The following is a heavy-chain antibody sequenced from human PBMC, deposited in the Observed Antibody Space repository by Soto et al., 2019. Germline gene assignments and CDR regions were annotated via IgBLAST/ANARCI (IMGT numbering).Heavy chain of an antibody. Sequence: QVQLQESGPGLVKPSQTLSLTCTVSGGSISSGGYYWSWIRQHPGKGLEWIGYIYYSGSTYYNPSLKSRVXIXVXXSKNQFSLKLSSVTAADTAVYYCARDPGYGRWFDPWGQGTLVTVSS. V-gene: IGHV4-31*03. D-gene: IGHD5-12*01. CDR1: GGSISSGGYY. J-gene: IGHJ5*02. CDR3: ARDPGYGRWFDP. CDR2: IYYSGST.